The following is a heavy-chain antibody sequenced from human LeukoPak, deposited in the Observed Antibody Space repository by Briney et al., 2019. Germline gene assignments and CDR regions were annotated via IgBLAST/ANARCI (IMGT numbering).Heavy chain of an antibody. CDR2: ISVSGNT. J-gene: IGHJ4*02. CDR1: GFTFSDYY. V-gene: IGHV3-23*01. CDR3: AKAPVTTCSGAYCYPFDY. D-gene: IGHD2-21*01. Sequence: GGSLRLSCAASGFTFSDYYMSWIRQAPGKGLEWVSAISVSGNTYHADSVKGRFTISRDSSKSTLYLQMNRLRAEDAAVYYCAKAPVTTCSGAYCYPFDYWGQGTLVTVSS.